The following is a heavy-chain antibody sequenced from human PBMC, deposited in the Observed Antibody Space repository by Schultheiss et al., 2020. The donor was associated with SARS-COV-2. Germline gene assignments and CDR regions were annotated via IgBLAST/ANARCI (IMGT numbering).Heavy chain of an antibody. J-gene: IGHJ5*02. CDR2: ISAYNGNT. V-gene: IGHV1-18*04. CDR1: GYSFTSYW. D-gene: IGHD1-26*01. Sequence: GESLKISCKGSGYSFTSYWIGWVRQMPGKGLEWMGWISAYNGNTNYAQKFQGRVTITRNTSISTAYMELSSLRSEDTAVYYCARDSGYSGSKNCFDPWGQGTLVTVSS. CDR3: ARDSGYSGSKNCFDP.